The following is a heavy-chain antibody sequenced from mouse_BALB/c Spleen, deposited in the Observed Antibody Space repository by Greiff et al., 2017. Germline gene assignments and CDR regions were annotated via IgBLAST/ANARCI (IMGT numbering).Heavy chain of an antibody. V-gene: IGHV3-2*02. J-gene: IGHJ1*01. CDR2: ISYSGST. D-gene: IGHD2-10*01. CDR1: GYSITSDYA. CDR3: ARSPYYGNYWYFDV. Sequence: VQLQQSGPGLVKPSQSLSLTCTVTGYSITSDYAWNWIRQFPGNKLEWMGYISYSGSTSYNPSLKSRISITRDTSKNQFFLQLNSVTTEDTATYYCARSPYYGNYWYFDVWGAGTTVTVSS.